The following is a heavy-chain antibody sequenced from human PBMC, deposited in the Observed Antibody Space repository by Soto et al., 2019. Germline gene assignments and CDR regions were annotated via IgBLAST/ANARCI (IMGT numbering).Heavy chain of an antibody. CDR2: TYYRSNWRH. D-gene: IGHD6-19*01. CDR1: GDSVSSNTAA. Sequence: SQTLSLTCXISGDSVSSNTAAWNWIRSSPSRGLEWLGRTYYRSNWRHDYAVSVKSRITVNPDTSKNHFSLQLNSVTPDETAVYYCARGVAGSGFDLWGQGTLVTV. V-gene: IGHV6-1*01. CDR3: ARGVAGSGFDL. J-gene: IGHJ4*02.